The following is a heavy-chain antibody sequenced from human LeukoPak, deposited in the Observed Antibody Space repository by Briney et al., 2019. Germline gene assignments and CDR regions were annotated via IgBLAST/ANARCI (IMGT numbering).Heavy chain of an antibody. CDR2: ISGSGGST. D-gene: IGHD3-3*01. CDR3: AKDAKRNYDFWDRFDY. Sequence: GGSLRLSCAASGFTFSSYAMSWVRQAPGKGLEWVSAISGSGGSTYYADSVRGRFTISRDNSKNTLYLQMNSLRAEDTALYYCAKDAKRNYDFWDRFDYWGQGTLVTVSS. CDR1: GFTFSSYA. J-gene: IGHJ4*02. V-gene: IGHV3-23*01.